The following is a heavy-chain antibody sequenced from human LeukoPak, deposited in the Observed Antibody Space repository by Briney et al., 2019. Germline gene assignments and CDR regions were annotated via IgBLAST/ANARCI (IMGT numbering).Heavy chain of an antibody. J-gene: IGHJ6*02. D-gene: IGHD2-15*01. Sequence: ASVKVSCKASGYTFTSYFIHWVRQAPGQGLDWMGIINPSGGSTSYAQKFQGRVTMTRDTSTSTVYMELSSLRSEDTAVYYCARWHRDCSGGSCYRSYYYYYGMDVWGQGTTVTVSS. CDR2: INPSGGST. CDR1: GYTFTSYF. CDR3: ARWHRDCSGGSCYRSYYYYYGMDV. V-gene: IGHV1-46*01.